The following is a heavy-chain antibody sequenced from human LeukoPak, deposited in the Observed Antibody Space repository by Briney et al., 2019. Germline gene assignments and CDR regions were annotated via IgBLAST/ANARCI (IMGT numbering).Heavy chain of an antibody. CDR1: GFTFSSHW. J-gene: IGHJ4*02. CDR3: ARDWSGAYQVSIDY. V-gene: IGHV3-7*01. CDR2: IKGDGSAK. D-gene: IGHD2-2*01. Sequence: GGSLRLSCAASGFTFSSHWMSWVRQAPGKGLEWVANIKGDGSAKDYVDSVKGRFTISRDNAKNSLYLQMNSLRAEDTAVYYCARDWSGAYQVSIDYWGQGTLVTVSS.